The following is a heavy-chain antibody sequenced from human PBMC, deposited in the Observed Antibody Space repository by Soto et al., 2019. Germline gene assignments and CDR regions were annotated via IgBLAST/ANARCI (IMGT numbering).Heavy chain of an antibody. CDR3: ARDSVYYGDYELNYFDY. J-gene: IGHJ4*02. CDR1: GFTFSDYY. Sequence: QVQLVESGGGLVKPGGYLRLSCAASGFTFSDYYMNWIRQAPGKGLEWVSSISSSSSYTNYADSVKGRFTISRDNAKNSLYLQMNSLRAEDTAMYYCARDSVYYGDYELNYFDYWGQGTLVTVSS. CDR2: ISSSSSYT. D-gene: IGHD4-17*01. V-gene: IGHV3-11*05.